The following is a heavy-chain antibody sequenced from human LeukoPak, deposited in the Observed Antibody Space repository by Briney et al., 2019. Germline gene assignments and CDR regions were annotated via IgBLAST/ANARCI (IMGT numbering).Heavy chain of an antibody. Sequence: GASVKVFCRTSGYTFTHYGISWVRQVPGQGLEWLGWINTSNGNTNFSQKVQGRVTMTTDTSTSTAYMELRSLRSDDTAVYYCARDLRFIPAASANGWFDPWGQGTLVTVSS. CDR1: GYTFTHYG. CDR2: INTSNGNT. D-gene: IGHD6-13*01. CDR3: ARDLRFIPAASANGWFDP. V-gene: IGHV1-18*01. J-gene: IGHJ5*02.